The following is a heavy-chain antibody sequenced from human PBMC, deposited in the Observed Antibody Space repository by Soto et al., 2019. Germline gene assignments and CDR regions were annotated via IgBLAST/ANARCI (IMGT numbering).Heavy chain of an antibody. V-gene: IGHV3-74*01. Sequence: GGSLRLSCAASGFTFSSYWMHWVRQAPGKGLVWVSRINSDGSSTSYADSVKGRFTISRDNAKNTLYLQMNSLRAEDTAVYYCARDKWYSSSWQPLLVYYGMDVWGQGTTVTVSS. CDR1: GFTFSSYW. CDR2: INSDGSST. CDR3: ARDKWYSSSWQPLLVYYGMDV. D-gene: IGHD6-13*01. J-gene: IGHJ6*02.